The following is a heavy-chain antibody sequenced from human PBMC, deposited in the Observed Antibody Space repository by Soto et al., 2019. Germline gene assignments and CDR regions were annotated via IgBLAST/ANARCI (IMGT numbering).Heavy chain of an antibody. D-gene: IGHD2-2*01. Sequence: GGSLRLSCAASGFTFSNAWMNWVRQAPGKGLEWVGRIKSKTDGGTTDYAAPVKGRFTISRDDSKNTLYLQMNSLKTEDTAVYYCTTAMETIVVVPAAMYGMDVWGQGTTVTVSS. CDR1: GFTFSNAW. V-gene: IGHV3-15*07. CDR2: IKSKTDGGTT. CDR3: TTAMETIVVVPAAMYGMDV. J-gene: IGHJ6*02.